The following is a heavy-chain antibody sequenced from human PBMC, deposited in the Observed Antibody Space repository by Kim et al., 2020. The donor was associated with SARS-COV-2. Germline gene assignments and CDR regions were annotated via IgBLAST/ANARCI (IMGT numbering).Heavy chain of an antibody. V-gene: IGHV1-46*01. CDR1: GYTFTSYY. J-gene: IGHJ6*02. CDR3: AREFCGYCSGGSYRRRLYGMDV. Sequence: ASVKVSCKASGYTFTSYYMHWVRQAPGQGLEWMGIINPSGGSTSYAQKFQGRVTMTRDTSTSTVYMELSSLRSEDTAVYYCAREFCGYCSGGSYRRRLYGMDVWGQGTTVTVSS. CDR2: INPSGGST. D-gene: IGHD2-15*01.